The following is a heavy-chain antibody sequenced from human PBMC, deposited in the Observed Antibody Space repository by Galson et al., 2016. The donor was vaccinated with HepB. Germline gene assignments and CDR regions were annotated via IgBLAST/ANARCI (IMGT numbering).Heavy chain of an antibody. D-gene: IGHD3-9*01. J-gene: IGHJ4*02. V-gene: IGHV1-2*04. Sequence: SVKVSCKASGYTFTGYYMHWVRQAPGQGLEWMGWINPNSGGTNYAQKFKGWVTMTRDTSISTAYMELSRLRSDDTAVYYCARGYRPHYRHFDWLLPTRYYFDYWGQGTLVTVAS. CDR2: INPNSGGT. CDR1: GYTFTGYY. CDR3: ARGYRPHYRHFDWLLPTRYYFDY.